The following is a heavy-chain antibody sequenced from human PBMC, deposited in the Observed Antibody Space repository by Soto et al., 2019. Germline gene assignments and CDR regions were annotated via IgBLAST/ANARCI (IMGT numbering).Heavy chain of an antibody. CDR2: ISGSGNIT. Sequence: LRLSCAASGFTFSSHEMNWVRQAPGKGLEWISYISGSGNITYYADSVKGRFTISRDNAQKSLYLQMNSLRVEDTAVYYCARGGVYWGQGTLVTVSS. D-gene: IGHD2-8*01. CDR3: ARGGVY. CDR1: GFTFSSHE. J-gene: IGHJ4*02. V-gene: IGHV3-48*03.